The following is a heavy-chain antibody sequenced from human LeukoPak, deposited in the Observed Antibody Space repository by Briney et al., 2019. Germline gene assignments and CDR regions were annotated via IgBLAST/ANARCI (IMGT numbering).Heavy chain of an antibody. CDR2: INHSGST. Sequence: PSETLSLTCAVYGGSFSGYYWSWIRQPPGKGLEWIGEINHSGSTNYNPSLKSRVTISVDTSKNQFSLKLSSVTAADTAVYYCAREFYGDYVDYWGQGTLATVSS. J-gene: IGHJ4*02. D-gene: IGHD4-17*01. V-gene: IGHV4-34*01. CDR1: GGSFSGYY. CDR3: AREFYGDYVDY.